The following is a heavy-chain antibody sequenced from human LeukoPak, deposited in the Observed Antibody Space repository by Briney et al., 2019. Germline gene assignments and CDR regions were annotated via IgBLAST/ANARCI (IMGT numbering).Heavy chain of an antibody. CDR2: ISRSSSDI. J-gene: IGHJ6*02. CDR3: ARDLSYGTRHFYGMDV. D-gene: IGHD5-18*01. CDR1: GFTFSSYS. Sequence: GGSLRLSCAASGFTFSSYSMNWVRQAPGKGLEWVSAISRSSSDIYYADSVKGRFTVSRDNAKNSLYLQMNSLRAEDTAVYYCARDLSYGTRHFYGMDVWGQGTTVTVSS. V-gene: IGHV3-21*01.